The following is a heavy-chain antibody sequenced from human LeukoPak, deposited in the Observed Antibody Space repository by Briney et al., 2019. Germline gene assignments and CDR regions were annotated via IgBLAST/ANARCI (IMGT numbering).Heavy chain of an antibody. D-gene: IGHD3-22*01. CDR1: GFTFSSYW. Sequence: PGGSLRLSCAASGFTFSSYWMHWVRQAPGKGLVWVSRINSDGSSTSYADSVKGRFTISRDNAKNTLYLQMNSLRAEDTAVYYCTRYYYDSSGYYYLFDYWGQGTLVTVSS. V-gene: IGHV3-74*01. CDR2: INSDGSST. J-gene: IGHJ4*02. CDR3: TRYYYDSSGYYYLFDY.